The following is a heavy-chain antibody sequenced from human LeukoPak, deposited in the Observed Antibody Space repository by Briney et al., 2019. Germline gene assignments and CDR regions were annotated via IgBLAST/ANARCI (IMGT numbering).Heavy chain of an antibody. D-gene: IGHD3-9*01. CDR3: ARPYDILTGYMDC. Sequence: GESLKISCKGSGYSFTNYWIGWVRQMPGKGLEWMGIIYPGDSDTRYSPSFQSQVTISADKSISTAYLQWSSLKASDTAMYYCARPYDILTGYMDCWGQGTLVTVSS. CDR2: IYPGDSDT. CDR1: GYSFTNYW. V-gene: IGHV5-51*01. J-gene: IGHJ4*02.